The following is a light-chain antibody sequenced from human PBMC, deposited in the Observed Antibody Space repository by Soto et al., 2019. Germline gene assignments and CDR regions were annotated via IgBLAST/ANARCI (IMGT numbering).Light chain of an antibody. J-gene: IGKJ1*01. CDR3: QQRKNWPRT. Sequence: EVVLTQSPGTLSLSPWERATLSCRASLSVGSTYLAWYQQKPGQAPRLLIYGTSTRATGIPDRFSGSGSGTDFPLTISRVDPEDFAVYYCQQRKNWPRTFGQGTKVDIK. V-gene: IGKV3D-20*02. CDR2: GTS. CDR1: LSVGSTY.